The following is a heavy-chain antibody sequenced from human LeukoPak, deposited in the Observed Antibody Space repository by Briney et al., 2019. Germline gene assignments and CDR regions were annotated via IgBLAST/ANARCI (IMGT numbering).Heavy chain of an antibody. CDR3: ARGTLTGRVVYLDS. D-gene: IGHD3-9*01. Sequence: SETLSLTCTVSGGSISSGGYDWSWIRQHPGKGLEGIGYIYYSGSTNYNSCLKSRVTISLDTSKNQFSLKLSSVTAEDTAVYYCARGTLTGRVVYLDSWGQGTLVTVSS. V-gene: IGHV4-61*08. CDR1: GGSISSGGYD. CDR2: IYYSGST. J-gene: IGHJ4*02.